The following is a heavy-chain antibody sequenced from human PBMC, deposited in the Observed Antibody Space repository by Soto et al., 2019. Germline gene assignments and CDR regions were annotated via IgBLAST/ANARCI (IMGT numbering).Heavy chain of an antibody. J-gene: IGHJ4*02. CDR1: RFTFRSYS. CDR2: ISSSSSTI. CDR3: AREKNYYDFWSGSQDFSY. D-gene: IGHD3-3*01. Sequence: GGCMGISCAASRFTFRSYSMNWVRQAPGKGLEWVSYISSSSSTIYYADSVKGRFTISRDNAKNSLYLQMNSLRDEDTAVYYCAREKNYYDFWSGSQDFSYWGQGTLVSVSS. V-gene: IGHV3-48*02.